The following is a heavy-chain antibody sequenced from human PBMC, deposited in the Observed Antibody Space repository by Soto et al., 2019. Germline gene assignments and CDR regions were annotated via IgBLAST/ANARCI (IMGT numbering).Heavy chain of an antibody. Sequence: SETLSLTCTVSGGSISSYYWSWIRQPPGKGLEWIGYIYYSGSTNYNPSLKSRVTISVDTSKNQFSLKLSSVTAADTAVYYCAISPIVAYMDVRAKRTTVTVSS. CDR3: AISPIVAYMDV. CDR1: GGSISSYY. CDR2: IYYSGST. J-gene: IGHJ6*03. V-gene: IGHV4-59*08. D-gene: IGHD2-15*01.